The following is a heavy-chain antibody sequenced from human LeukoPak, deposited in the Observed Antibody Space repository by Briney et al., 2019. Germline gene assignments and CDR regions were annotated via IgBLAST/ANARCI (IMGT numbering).Heavy chain of an antibody. CDR2: IYYSGST. Sequence: SETLSLTCSVSGGSISGYYWSWIRQPPGQGLEWIGYIYYSGSTNYNPSLKSRVIISRDTSKNQFSLKLSSVTAADTAVYYCAVLTFIWGQGTLVTVSS. J-gene: IGHJ4*02. V-gene: IGHV4-59*12. CDR1: GGSISGYY. CDR3: AVLTFI.